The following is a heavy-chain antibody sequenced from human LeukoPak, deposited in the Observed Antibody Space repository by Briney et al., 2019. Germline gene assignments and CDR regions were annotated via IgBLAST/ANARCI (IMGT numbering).Heavy chain of an antibody. Sequence: SSETLSLTCTVSGGSISSGGYYWSWIRQPPGKGLEWIGYIYHSGSTYYNPSLKSRVTISVDRSKNQFSLKLSSVTAADTAVYYCAMNRQWFGELLAYWGRGTLVTVSS. CDR3: AMNRQWFGELLAY. CDR2: IYHSGST. CDR1: GGSISSGGYY. J-gene: IGHJ4*02. D-gene: IGHD3-10*01. V-gene: IGHV4-30-2*01.